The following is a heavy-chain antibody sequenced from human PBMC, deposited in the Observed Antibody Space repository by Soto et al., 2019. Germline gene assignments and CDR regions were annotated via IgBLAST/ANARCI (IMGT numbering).Heavy chain of an antibody. D-gene: IGHD3-10*01. Sequence: SETLSLTCTVSGGSISSSSYYWGWIRQPPGKGLEWIGSIYYSGSTYYNPSLKSRVTISVDTSKNQFSLKLSSVTAADTAVYYCARHLGLTLWFGELLNNWFDPWGQGTLVTVS. V-gene: IGHV4-39*01. CDR2: IYYSGST. CDR3: ARHLGLTLWFGELLNNWFDP. J-gene: IGHJ5*02. CDR1: GGSISSSSYY.